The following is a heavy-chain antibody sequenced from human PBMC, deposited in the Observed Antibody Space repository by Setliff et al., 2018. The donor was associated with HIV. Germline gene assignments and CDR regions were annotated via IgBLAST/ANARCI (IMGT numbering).Heavy chain of an antibody. CDR2: LYSGGST. Sequence: GGSLRLSCAASGFTVSSNYMSWVRQAPGKGLEWVSILYSGGSTYYADSVKGRFTISRDTANNALYMQMNSLRAEDTAVYYCARGYNWNSGGMDVWGQGTTVTVSS. J-gene: IGHJ6*02. D-gene: IGHD1-20*01. V-gene: IGHV3-66*01. CDR1: GFTVSSNY. CDR3: ARGYNWNSGGMDV.